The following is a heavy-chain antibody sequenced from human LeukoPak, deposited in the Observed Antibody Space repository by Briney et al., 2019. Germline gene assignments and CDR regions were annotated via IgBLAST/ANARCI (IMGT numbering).Heavy chain of an antibody. V-gene: IGHV7-4-1*02. CDR1: GYTFTSYD. Sequence: ASVKVSCKASGYTFTSYDMSWVRQAPGQGIEWMGWINTNTGNPTYAQGFTGRVVCSLDTSLSKAYLQISSIKAEDTAVYYCARVSSWYLDYWGQGTLVTVSS. D-gene: IGHD6-13*01. CDR2: INTNTGNP. J-gene: IGHJ4*02. CDR3: ARVSSWYLDY.